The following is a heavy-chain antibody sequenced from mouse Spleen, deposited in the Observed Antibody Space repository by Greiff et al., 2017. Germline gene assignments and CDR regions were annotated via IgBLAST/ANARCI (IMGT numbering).Heavy chain of an antibody. CDR2: ISDGGSYT. Sequence: DVMLVESGGGLVKPGGSLKLSCAASGFTFSSYAMSWVRQTPEKRLEWVATISDGGSYTYYPDNVKGRFTISRDNAKNNLYLQMSHLKSEDTAMYYCARDSDGYDEAVGAYWGQGTLVTVSA. V-gene: IGHV5-4*01. CDR3: ARDSDGYDEAVGAY. CDR1: GFTFSSYA. D-gene: IGHD2-2*01. J-gene: IGHJ3*01.